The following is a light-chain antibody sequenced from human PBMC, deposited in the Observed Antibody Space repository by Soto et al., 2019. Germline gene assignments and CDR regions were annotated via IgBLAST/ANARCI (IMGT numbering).Light chain of an antibody. J-gene: IGKJ1*01. CDR2: GAS. V-gene: IGKV3-20*01. Sequence: EIVLTQSPGTPSLSPGERATLSCWASQNVLSNYLAWYQQKPGQAPRLLIYGASTRATGIPDRFGGSGSGIDFTLTISRLEPEDFAVYYCQQYSFLPRTFGQGTKVDIK. CDR3: QQYSFLPRT. CDR1: QNVLSNY.